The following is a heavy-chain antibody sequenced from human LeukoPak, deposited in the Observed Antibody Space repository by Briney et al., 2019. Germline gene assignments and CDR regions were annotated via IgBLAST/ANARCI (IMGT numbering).Heavy chain of an antibody. CDR3: TRATPPYNWNYFDY. V-gene: IGHV1-8*01. CDR2: MNPNSGNT. J-gene: IGHJ4*02. D-gene: IGHD1-20*01. Sequence: ASVKVSCKPSGYTFTSYDINWVRQATGHGLEWMGWMNPNSGNTGYAQKFQGRVTMTRNTSISTAYMELSSLRSEDTAVYYCTRATPPYNWNYFDYWGQGTLVTVSS. CDR1: GYTFTSYD.